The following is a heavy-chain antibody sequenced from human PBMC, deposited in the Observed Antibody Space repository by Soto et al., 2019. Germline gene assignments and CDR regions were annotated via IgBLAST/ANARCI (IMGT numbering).Heavy chain of an antibody. CDR2: AYYRSKWYS. CDR1: GDSVSSNSAS. Sequence: LQTLSLTCAISGDSVSSNSASWYWIRQSPSRGLEWLGRAYYRSKWYSDYAVSVKSQMTINPDTSKNQFSLQLNSVTPEDTAVYYCARHTPGPNFYYGMDVWGQGTTVTVSS. J-gene: IGHJ6*02. CDR3: ARHTPGPNFYYGMDV. V-gene: IGHV6-1*01.